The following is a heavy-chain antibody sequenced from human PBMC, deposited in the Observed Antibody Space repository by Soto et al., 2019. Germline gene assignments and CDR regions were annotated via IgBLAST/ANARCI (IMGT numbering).Heavy chain of an antibody. CDR3: ARTGGMDV. CDR2: INHSGNT. CDR1: GGSFSGYY. Sequence: QVQLQQWGAGLLKPSETLSLTCAVYGGSFSGYYWSWLRQPPGKGPEWIGEINHSGNTKYNPSLESRVIISVDTSKNQFSLKLNSVSAADTAVYYCARTGGMDVWSQGATVTVSS. J-gene: IGHJ6*02. V-gene: IGHV4-34*01.